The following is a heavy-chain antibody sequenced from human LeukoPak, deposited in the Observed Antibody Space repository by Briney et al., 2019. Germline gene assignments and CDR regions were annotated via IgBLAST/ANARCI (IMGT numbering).Heavy chain of an antibody. D-gene: IGHD2-2*01. J-gene: IGHJ3*02. CDR3: ARGGAIVPVAFDI. CDR1: GGSISSGDYY. CDR2: IYYSGST. Sequence: SETLSLTCTVSGGSISSGDYYWSWIRQPPGKGLEWIGYIYYSGSTYYNPSLKSRVTISVDTSKNQFSLKLSSVTAADTAVYYCARGGAIVPVAFDIWGQGTMVTVSS. V-gene: IGHV4-30-4*08.